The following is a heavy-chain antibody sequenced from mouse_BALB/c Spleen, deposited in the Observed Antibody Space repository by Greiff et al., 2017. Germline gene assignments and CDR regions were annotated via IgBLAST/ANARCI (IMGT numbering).Heavy chain of an antibody. Sequence: EVKLMESGGGLVQPGGSRKLSCAASGFTFSSFGMHWVRQAPEKGLEWVAYISSGSSTIYYTDTVKGRFTISRDNPKNTLFLQMTSLRSEDTAMYYCARHYYGNYMVFDYWGQGTTLTVSS. D-gene: IGHD2-1*01. CDR3: ARHYYGNYMVFDY. J-gene: IGHJ2*01. CDR2: ISSGSSTI. CDR1: GFTFSSFG. V-gene: IGHV5-17*02.